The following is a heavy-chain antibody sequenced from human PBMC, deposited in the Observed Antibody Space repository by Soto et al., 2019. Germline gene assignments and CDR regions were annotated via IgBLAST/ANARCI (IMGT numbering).Heavy chain of an antibody. CDR2: IIPIFGTA. CDR3: ARSVHGYYYDSSGYYDY. Sequence: ASVKVSCKASGDTFSSYAISWVRQAPGQGLEWMGGIIPIFGTANYAQKFQGRVTITADESTSTAYMELSSLRSEDTAVYYCARSVHGYYYDSSGYYDYWGQGTLVTVSS. V-gene: IGHV1-69*13. D-gene: IGHD3-22*01. J-gene: IGHJ4*02. CDR1: GDTFSSYA.